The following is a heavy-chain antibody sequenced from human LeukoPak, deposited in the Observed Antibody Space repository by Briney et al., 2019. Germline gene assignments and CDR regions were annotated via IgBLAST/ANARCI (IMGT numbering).Heavy chain of an antibody. CDR1: GGSFSGYY. Sequence: SETLSLTCAVYGGSFSGYYWSWIRQPPGKGLEWIGEINHSGSTNYNPSLKSRATISVDTSKNQFSLKLSSVTAADTAVYYCAMLLAYCGGDCLGSDYWGQGTLVTVSS. V-gene: IGHV4-34*01. D-gene: IGHD2-21*02. J-gene: IGHJ4*02. CDR3: AMLLAYCGGDCLGSDY. CDR2: INHSGST.